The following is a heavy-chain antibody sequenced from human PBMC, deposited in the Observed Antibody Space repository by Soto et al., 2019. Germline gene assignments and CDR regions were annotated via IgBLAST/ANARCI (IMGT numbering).Heavy chain of an antibody. Sequence: LRLSCAASGFTFSSYAMSWVRQAPGKGLEWVSAISGSGGSTYYADSVKGRFTISRDNSKNTLYLQMNSLRAEDTAVYYCAAGSTYYDILTGYPTPYYFDYWGQGTLVTVS. CDR2: ISGSGGST. CDR1: GFTFSSYA. CDR3: AAGSTYYDILTGYPTPYYFDY. J-gene: IGHJ4*02. D-gene: IGHD3-9*01. V-gene: IGHV3-23*01.